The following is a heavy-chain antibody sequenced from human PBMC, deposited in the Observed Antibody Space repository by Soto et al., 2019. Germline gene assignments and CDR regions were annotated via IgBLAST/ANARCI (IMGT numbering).Heavy chain of an antibody. CDR3: ARDNYGMDV. CDR2: ISYDGSNK. J-gene: IGHJ6*02. V-gene: IGHV3-30-3*01. Sequence: ESGGGVVQPGRSLRLSCAASGFTFSSYAMHWVRQAPGKGLEWVAVISYDGSNKYYADSVKGRFTISRDNSKNTLYLQMNSLRAEDTAVYYCARDNYGMDVWGQGTTVTVSS. CDR1: GFTFSSYA.